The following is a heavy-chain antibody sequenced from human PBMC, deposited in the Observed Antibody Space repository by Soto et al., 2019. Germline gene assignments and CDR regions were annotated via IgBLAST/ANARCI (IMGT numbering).Heavy chain of an antibody. CDR2: ISSSSSYI. J-gene: IGHJ5*02. V-gene: IGHV3-21*01. Sequence: GGSLRLSCAASGFTFSSYSMNWVRQAPGKGLEWVSSISSSSSYIYYADSVKGRFTISRDNAKNSLYLQMNSLRAEDTAVYYCARDHYSSSWYDDYNWFDPWGQGTLVTSPQ. CDR3: ARDHYSSSWYDDYNWFDP. CDR1: GFTFSSYS. D-gene: IGHD6-13*01.